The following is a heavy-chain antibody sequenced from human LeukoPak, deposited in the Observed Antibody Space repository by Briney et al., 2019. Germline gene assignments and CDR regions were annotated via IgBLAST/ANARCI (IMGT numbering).Heavy chain of an antibody. CDR3: AKDSYDSSGSRYDY. D-gene: IGHD3-22*01. V-gene: IGHV3-23*01. CDR1: GFTFSDYA. J-gene: IGHJ4*02. Sequence: GGSLRLSCAASGFTFSDYAMSWVRQAPGKGLEWVSAISDRGDRTWDADSVKGRVTISRDNYKNTLFLQMNSLRAEDTAVYYCAKDSYDSSGSRYDYWGQGTLVTVSS. CDR2: ISDRGDRT.